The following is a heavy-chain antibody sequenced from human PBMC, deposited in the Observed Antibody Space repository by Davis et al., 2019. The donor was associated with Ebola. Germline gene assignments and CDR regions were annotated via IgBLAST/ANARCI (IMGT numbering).Heavy chain of an antibody. CDR3: AKNRANCCFFGMDV. Sequence: PGGSLRLSCTASGFTFSTYPMTWIRQVPGKGLDWVSTIGGSGDGTHYADSVKGRFSISRDNSKNTVYLQMSSLRAEDTAVYYCAKNRANCCFFGMDVWGQGTTVTVSS. J-gene: IGHJ6*02. CDR2: IGGSGDGT. CDR1: GFTFSTYP. D-gene: IGHD2-2*01. V-gene: IGHV3-23*01.